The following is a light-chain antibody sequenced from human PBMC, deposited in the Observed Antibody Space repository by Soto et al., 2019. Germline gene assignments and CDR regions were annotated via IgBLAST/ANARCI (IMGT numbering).Light chain of an antibody. V-gene: IGKV1-27*01. CDR3: QKYNSAPWT. CDR1: QDISTY. J-gene: IGKJ1*01. CDR2: AAS. Sequence: DIQMPESPSSLSASVGARVPISCRASQDISTYLAWYRQRPGKVPRLLIYAASTLQSGVPSRFSGSGSGTDSSLTISSLQPEEVAIYYCQKYNSAPWTVGQGSKVDIK.